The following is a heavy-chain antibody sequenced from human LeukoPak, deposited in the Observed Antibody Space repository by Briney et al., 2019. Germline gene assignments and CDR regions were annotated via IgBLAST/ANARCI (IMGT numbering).Heavy chain of an antibody. Sequence: ASVKVSCKASGYTFSSHDINWVRQAPGQGLEWMGWMNPNSGNTGYIQKFQGRVTMTRDTSISTAYMEPSSLRSEDTAVYYCARILGYCSSTSCQKPYYYYMDVWGKGTTVTIS. CDR3: ARILGYCSSTSCQKPYYYYMDV. V-gene: IGHV1-8*01. CDR1: GYTFSSHD. J-gene: IGHJ6*03. D-gene: IGHD2-2*01. CDR2: MNPNSGNT.